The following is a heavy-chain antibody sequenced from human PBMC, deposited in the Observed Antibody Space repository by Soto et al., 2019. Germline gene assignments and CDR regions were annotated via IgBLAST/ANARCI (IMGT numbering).Heavy chain of an antibody. CDR3: ARVPHPGITIFGVVIKLIDY. CDR2: ISAYNGNT. CDR1: CYTFSSYG. V-gene: IGHV1-18*04. J-gene: IGHJ4*02. Sequence: ASVKVSCKSSCYTFSSYGISWVRQAPGQGLEWMGWISAYNGNTNYAQKLQGRVTMTTDTSTSTAYMELRSLRSDDTAVYYCARVPHPGITIFGVVIKLIDYWGQGTLVTVSS. D-gene: IGHD3-3*01.